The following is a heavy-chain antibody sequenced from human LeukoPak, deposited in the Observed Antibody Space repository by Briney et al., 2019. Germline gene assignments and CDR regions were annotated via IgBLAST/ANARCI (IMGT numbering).Heavy chain of an antibody. J-gene: IGHJ4*02. CDR3: ARGDSGSYLSTRVFDY. CDR2: INHSGST. V-gene: IGHV4-34*01. D-gene: IGHD1-26*01. Sequence: PSEALSLTCAVYGGSFGGYDWSWIRQPPGNGLEGIGEINHSGSTNYNPSLKSRVTISVDTSKNQFSLKLSSVTAADTAVYYCARGDSGSYLSTRVFDYWGQGTLVTVSS. CDR1: GGSFGGYD.